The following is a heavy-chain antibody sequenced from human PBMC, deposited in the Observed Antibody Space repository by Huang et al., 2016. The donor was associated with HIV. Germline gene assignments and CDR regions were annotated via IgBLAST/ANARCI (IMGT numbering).Heavy chain of an antibody. CDR1: GGSFSGYY. CDR3: ARSQGGYYYYYMDV. Sequence: QVQLQQWGAGLLRPSETLSLTCAVYGGSFSGYYGTWIRQPPEKGLEWMGEINHSESTNYNPSLKSRVTISVDTSRNQFSLTLTSVTAADTAVYYCARSQGGYYYYYMDVWGKGTTVTVSS. J-gene: IGHJ6*03. CDR2: INHSEST. V-gene: IGHV4-34*01.